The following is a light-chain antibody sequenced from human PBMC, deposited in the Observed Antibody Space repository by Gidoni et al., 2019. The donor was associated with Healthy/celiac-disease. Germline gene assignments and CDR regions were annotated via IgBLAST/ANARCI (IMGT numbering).Light chain of an antibody. Sequence: DIQMTQSPSSLSASVGDRVTITCRASQSIISYLNWYQQKPGKAPKLLIYAASSLQSGVASRFSGSGSGTDFTLTISSLQPEDFATYYCQQSYSTPRYTFGQGTKLEIK. CDR2: AAS. V-gene: IGKV1-39*01. CDR3: QQSYSTPRYT. J-gene: IGKJ2*01. CDR1: QSIISY.